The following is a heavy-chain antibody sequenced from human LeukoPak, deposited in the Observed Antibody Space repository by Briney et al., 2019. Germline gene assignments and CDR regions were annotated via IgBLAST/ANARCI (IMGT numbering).Heavy chain of an antibody. CDR2: IYRSSSY. D-gene: IGHD3-10*01. Sequence: SQTLSLTCTVSGDSISSGYYCWSWLPPPPGKELEWSGYIYRSSSYYYTPSIKRPITIAESRTKNHFSLMPSTATAAAAALYSFARKDFGRGGAFDIWGEGTMVTVSS. V-gene: IGHV4-30-2*01. CDR3: ARKDFGRGGAFDI. CDR1: GDSISSGYYC. J-gene: IGHJ3*02.